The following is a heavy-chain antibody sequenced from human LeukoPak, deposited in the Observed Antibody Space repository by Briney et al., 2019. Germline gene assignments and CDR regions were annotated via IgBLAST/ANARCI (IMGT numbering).Heavy chain of an antibody. J-gene: IGHJ3*01. CDR3: VTTTVSTSYDFDV. CDR2: ISFNGNNK. V-gene: IGHV3-30*03. CDR1: GFTFSSYS. D-gene: IGHD4-17*01. Sequence: GGALRLSCAASGFTFSSYSMNWVRQAPGKGLEWVAFISFNGNNKHYRDSFTGSFPISSANSKTTLFLQLDSLSPEATAVYYCVTTTVSTSYDFDVWGPGTMVTVSS.